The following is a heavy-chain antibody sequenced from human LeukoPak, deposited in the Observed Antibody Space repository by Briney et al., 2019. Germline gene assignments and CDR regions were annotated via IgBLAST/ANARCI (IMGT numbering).Heavy chain of an antibody. CDR1: GGTFSSYA. Sequence: GASVKVSCKASGGTFSSYAISWVRQAPGQGLEWKGGIIPIFGTANYAQKFQGRVTITADKSTSTAYMELSSLRSEDTAVYYCARVYGSGSSLPNDYWGQGTLVTVSS. V-gene: IGHV1-69*06. D-gene: IGHD3-10*01. CDR3: ARVYGSGSSLPNDY. CDR2: IIPIFGTA. J-gene: IGHJ4*02.